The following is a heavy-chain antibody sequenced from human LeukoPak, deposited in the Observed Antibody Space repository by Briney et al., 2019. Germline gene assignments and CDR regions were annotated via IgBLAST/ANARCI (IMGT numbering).Heavy chain of an antibody. CDR1: GFTFSSYW. Sequence: PGGSLRLSCAASGFTFSSYWMSWLRQAPGKGLEWEANIKQEGSEKYYVDSVKGRFTISRDNAKNSLYLQMNSLRAEDTAVYYCARDTYGDYVYWGPGTLVTVSS. J-gene: IGHJ1*01. CDR2: IKQEGSEK. D-gene: IGHD4-17*01. CDR3: ARDTYGDYVY. V-gene: IGHV3-7*01.